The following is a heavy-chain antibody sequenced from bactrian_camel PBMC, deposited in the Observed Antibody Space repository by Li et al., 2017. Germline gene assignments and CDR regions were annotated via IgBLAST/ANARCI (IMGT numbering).Heavy chain of an antibody. CDR1: GYTYKSDC. Sequence: HVQLVESGGGSVQAGGSLRVSCSASGYTYKSDCMAWVRQAPGKEREGVASIYIHGGSTYYADSVKGRFTLSQDNAKNTVSLQMNNLKPEDTAMYYCATSLRVGGCGTLMGPHEWEAWGQGTQVTVS. V-gene: IGHV3S1*01. D-gene: IGHD1*01. CDR3: ATSLRVGGCGTLMGPHEWEA. J-gene: IGHJ4*01. CDR2: IYIHGGST.